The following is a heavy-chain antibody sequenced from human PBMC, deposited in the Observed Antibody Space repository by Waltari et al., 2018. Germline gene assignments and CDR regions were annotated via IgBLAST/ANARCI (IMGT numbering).Heavy chain of an antibody. D-gene: IGHD2-21*01. V-gene: IGHV1-2*02. Sequence: VKQPGASVKVSCKASGYTFTGYYMHWVRQAPGQGLEWMGWINPNSGGTNYAQKFQGRVTMTRDTSISTAYMELSRLRSDDTAVYYCARALTAYCGGDCYSDAFDIWGQGTMVTVSS. J-gene: IGHJ3*02. CDR1: GYTFTGYY. CDR3: ARALTAYCGGDCYSDAFDI. CDR2: INPNSGGT.